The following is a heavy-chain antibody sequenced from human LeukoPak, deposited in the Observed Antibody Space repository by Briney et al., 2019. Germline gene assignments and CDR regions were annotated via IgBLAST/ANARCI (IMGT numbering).Heavy chain of an antibody. Sequence: PSETLPLTCAVYGGSFSGYYWSWIRQPPGKGLEWIGEINHSGSTNYNPSLKSRVTISVDTSKNQFSLKLSSVTAADTAVYYCARGRSGSYYNAFDIWGQGTMVTVSS. J-gene: IGHJ3*02. D-gene: IGHD3-10*01. V-gene: IGHV4-34*01. CDR3: ARGRSGSYYNAFDI. CDR2: INHSGST. CDR1: GGSFSGYY.